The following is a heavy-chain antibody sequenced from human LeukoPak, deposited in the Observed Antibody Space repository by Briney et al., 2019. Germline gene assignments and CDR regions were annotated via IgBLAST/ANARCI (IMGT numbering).Heavy chain of an antibody. J-gene: IGHJ5*02. Sequence: GGSLRLSGAASGFTFSSYNIHWVRQAPGKGLEWVTIISYDGSNKYYADSVKGRFTISRDNSKNTLYLQMNSLRAEDTAVYYCARGGQGYDLNWFDPWGQGTLVTVSS. CDR1: GFTFSSYN. CDR2: ISYDGSNK. CDR3: ARGGQGYDLNWFDP. D-gene: IGHD3-3*01. V-gene: IGHV3-30-3*01.